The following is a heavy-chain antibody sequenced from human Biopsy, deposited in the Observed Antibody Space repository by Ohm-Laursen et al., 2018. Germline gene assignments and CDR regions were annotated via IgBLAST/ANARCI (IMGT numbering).Heavy chain of an antibody. V-gene: IGHV4-4*07. J-gene: IGHJ5*02. CDR3: ARDRDRRGWFDP. Sequence: GTLSLTCAVSGGSLSNYSWSWIRQPAGKGLEWIGQIYTSGITNYNPSLKSRVTMSVDTSKNKFSLRWSSVTAADTAVYYCARDRDRRGWFDPWGQGTLVTASS. D-gene: IGHD1-14*01. CDR2: IYTSGIT. CDR1: GGSLSNYS.